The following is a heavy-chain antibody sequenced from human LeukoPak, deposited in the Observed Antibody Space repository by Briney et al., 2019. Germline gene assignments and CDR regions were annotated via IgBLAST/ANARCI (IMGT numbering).Heavy chain of an antibody. J-gene: IGHJ4*02. V-gene: IGHV3-48*03. CDR2: ISSSGSTI. D-gene: IGHD3-9*01. CDR1: GFTFSSYE. Sequence: GGSLRLSCAASGFTFSSYEMNWVRQAPGKGLEWVSYISSSGSTIYYADSVKGRFTISRDNAKNSLYLQMNSLRAEDTAVYYCARDRPGLLTAYPPRTLLNWGQGTLVTVSS. CDR3: ARDRPGLLTAYPPRTLLN.